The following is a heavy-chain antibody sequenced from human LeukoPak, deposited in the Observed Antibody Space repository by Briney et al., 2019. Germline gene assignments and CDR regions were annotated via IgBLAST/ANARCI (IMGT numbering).Heavy chain of an antibody. Sequence: SVKVPCNASAGTFSSYAISWVRHRPGQGLGLMGGIIPIFDTANDAQKLQGRVTITTDKSTSTAYMELSSLRSEDTAVYYCARDGEVEQQLVPDYYYYMDVWGKGTTVTVSS. V-gene: IGHV1-69*05. CDR3: ARDGEVEQQLVPDYYYYMDV. CDR2: IIPIFDTA. CDR1: AGTFSSYA. J-gene: IGHJ6*03. D-gene: IGHD6-13*01.